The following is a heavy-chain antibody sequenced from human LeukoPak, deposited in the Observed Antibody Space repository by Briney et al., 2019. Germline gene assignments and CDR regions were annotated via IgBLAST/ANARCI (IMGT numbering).Heavy chain of an antibody. CDR1: GYTFTSYD. CDR3: ARGSPCSSTSCYNWFDP. D-gene: IGHD2-2*01. Sequence: GASVKVSCKASGYTFTSYDINWVRQATGQWLEWMGWMNPNSGNTGYAQKFQGRVTMTRNTSISTAYMELSSLRSEDTAVYYCARGSPCSSTSCYNWFDPWGQGTLVTVSS. J-gene: IGHJ5*02. V-gene: IGHV1-8*01. CDR2: MNPNSGNT.